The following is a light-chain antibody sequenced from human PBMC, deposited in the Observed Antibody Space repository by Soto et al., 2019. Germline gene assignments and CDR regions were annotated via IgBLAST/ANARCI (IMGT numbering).Light chain of an antibody. CDR2: AAS. Sequence: DIQMTQSPSSLSASVGDSVTIACRASQTIRTYLNWYQQKPGKGPKLLIYAASSLQSGVPSRLSGSGSGTDFTLTIDSLQPEDFATYYCQQSYSDPWTFGQGTKVEIK. CDR3: QQSYSDPWT. V-gene: IGKV1-39*01. CDR1: QTIRTY. J-gene: IGKJ1*01.